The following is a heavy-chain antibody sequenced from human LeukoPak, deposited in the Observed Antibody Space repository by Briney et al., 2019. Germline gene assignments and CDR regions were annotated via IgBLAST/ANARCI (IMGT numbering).Heavy chain of an antibody. CDR3: ARDRGGYYYDSSGYEEGIWFDP. V-gene: IGHV3-11*04. CDR1: GFTFSDYY. CDR2: ISSSGSTI. Sequence: GGSLRLXCAASGFTFSDYYMSWIRQAPGKGLEWVSYISSSGSTIYYADSVKGRFTISRDNAKNSLYLQMNSLRAEDTAVYYCARDRGGYYYDSSGYEEGIWFDPWGQGTLVTVSS. D-gene: IGHD3-22*01. J-gene: IGHJ5*02.